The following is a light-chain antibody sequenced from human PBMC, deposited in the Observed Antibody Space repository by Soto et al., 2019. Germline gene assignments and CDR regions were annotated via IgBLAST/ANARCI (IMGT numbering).Light chain of an antibody. CDR2: KAS. Sequence: RASQSFSDYLAWYQQKPGRAPELLIYKASYLQSGVPSRFSGSGSGTEFTLTISSLQPDDFATYYCQQYSTYPLTFGGGTKVDIK. J-gene: IGKJ4*01. CDR1: QSFSDY. CDR3: QQYSTYPLT. V-gene: IGKV1-5*03.